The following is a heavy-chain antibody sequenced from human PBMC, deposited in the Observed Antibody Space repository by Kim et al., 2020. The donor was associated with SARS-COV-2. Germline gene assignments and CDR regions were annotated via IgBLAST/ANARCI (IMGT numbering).Heavy chain of an antibody. J-gene: IGHJ6*02. Sequence: DSVKGRFTISRDNAKNSLNLQMNSLRAEDTALYYCAKETMVRGVISGMDVWGQGTTVTVSS. V-gene: IGHV3-9*01. D-gene: IGHD3-10*01. CDR3: AKETMVRGVISGMDV.